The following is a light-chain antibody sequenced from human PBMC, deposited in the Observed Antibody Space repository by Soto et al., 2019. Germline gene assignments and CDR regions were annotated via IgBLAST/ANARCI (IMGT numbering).Light chain of an antibody. Sequence: QSVLTQPPSVSGAPGQRVTIPCTGSSSNIGAGYDVHWYQQLPGTAPKLLIYGNSNRPSGVPDRFSGSKSGTSASLAITGLQAEEEADYYCQSYDSSLSGWVFGTGTKVTVL. J-gene: IGLJ1*01. CDR3: QSYDSSLSGWV. V-gene: IGLV1-40*01. CDR1: SSNIGAGYD. CDR2: GNS.